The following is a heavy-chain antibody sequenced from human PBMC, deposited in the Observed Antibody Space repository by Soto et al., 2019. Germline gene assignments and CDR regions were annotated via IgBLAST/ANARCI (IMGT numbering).Heavy chain of an antibody. CDR2: IRSQKDGGAT. V-gene: IGHV3-15*06. CDR1: GFTVKDAW. CDR3: TQLYRDDP. Sequence: EIQLVESGGGVVKPGESLTLSCAASGFTVKDAWMHWVRQAPGKGLEWVGLIRSQKDGGATHYAAPVRDRFTISRDDSRNTLYLRMNCLNIEDTAVYYCTQLYRDDPWGQGTLVTVSS. D-gene: IGHD3-10*01. J-gene: IGHJ5*02.